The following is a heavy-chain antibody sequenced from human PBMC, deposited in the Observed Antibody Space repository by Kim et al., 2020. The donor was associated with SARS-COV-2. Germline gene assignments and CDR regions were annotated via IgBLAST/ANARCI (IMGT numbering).Heavy chain of an antibody. Sequence: YNPALASRGTISVDTSSNQFSLKLTSVTAADSAVYCCGRLHIGVANIWFDPWGQGTLVTVSS. J-gene: IGHJ5*02. D-gene: IGHD3-3*01. CDR3: GRLHIGVANIWFDP. V-gene: IGHV4-59*08.